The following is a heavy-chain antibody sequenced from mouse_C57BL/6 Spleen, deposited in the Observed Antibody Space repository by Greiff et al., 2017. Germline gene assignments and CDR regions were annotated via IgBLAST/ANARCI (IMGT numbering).Heavy chain of an antibody. CDR3: ARYGLRSYYYALDD. D-gene: IGHD2-4*01. V-gene: IGHV1-26*01. Sequence: EVQLQQSGPELVKPGASVKISCKASGYTFTDYYMNWVKQSHGKSLEWIGDINPNNGGTSYNQKFKGKATLTVDTSSSTAYMELRSLTSEVSAVYYCARYGLRSYYYALDDWGQGTTVTVSS. J-gene: IGHJ4*01. CDR1: GYTFTDYY. CDR2: INPNNGGT.